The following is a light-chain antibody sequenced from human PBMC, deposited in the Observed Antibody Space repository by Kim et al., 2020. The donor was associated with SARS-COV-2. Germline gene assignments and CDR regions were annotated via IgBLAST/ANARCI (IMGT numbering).Light chain of an antibody. J-gene: IGLJ1*01. CDR2: DVS. CDR1: SSDVGSYNY. Sequence: QSVVTQPASVSGSPGQSITISCTGTSSDVGSYNYVSWYQQHPGKVPKLMIYDVSNRPSGVSHRFSGSKSGNTASLTISGLQAEDEADYYCSSYTRSSTNYVFGTGTQLTVL. CDR3: SSYTRSSTNYV. V-gene: IGLV2-14*03.